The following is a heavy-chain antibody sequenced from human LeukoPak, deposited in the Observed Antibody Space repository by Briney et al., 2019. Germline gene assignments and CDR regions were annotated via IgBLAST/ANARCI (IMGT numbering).Heavy chain of an antibody. CDR1: GGSISSGGYY. V-gene: IGHV4-39*07. J-gene: IGHJ3*02. D-gene: IGHD5-18*01. Sequence: SETLSLTCTVSGGSISSGGYYWSWIRQPPGKGLEWIGEINHSGSTNYNPSLKSRVTISVDTSKNQFSLKLSSVTAADTAVYYCARGGGYSFSPHAFDIWGQGTMVTVSS. CDR2: INHSGST. CDR3: ARGGGYSFSPHAFDI.